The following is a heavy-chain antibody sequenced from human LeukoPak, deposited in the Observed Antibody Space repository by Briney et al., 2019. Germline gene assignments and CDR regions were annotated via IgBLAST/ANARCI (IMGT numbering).Heavy chain of an antibody. CDR1: GFTFSSYA. V-gene: IGHV3-23*01. CDR3: AIPSVAATIFDY. J-gene: IGHJ4*02. Sequence: GGSLRLSCAASGFTFSSYAMSWVRQAPGKGLEWVSAISGSGGSTYYADSVKGRFTISRDNSKNTLHLQMSSLRAEDTAVYYCAIPSVAATIFDYWGQGTLVTVSS. D-gene: IGHD2-15*01. CDR2: ISGSGGST.